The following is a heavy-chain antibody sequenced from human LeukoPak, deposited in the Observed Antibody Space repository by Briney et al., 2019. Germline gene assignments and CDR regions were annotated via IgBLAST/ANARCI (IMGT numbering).Heavy chain of an antibody. Sequence: PGGSLRLSCAASGFTFSSYWMSWVRQAPGKGLEWVANIKQDGSEKYYVDSLKGRFTISRDNAKNSLYLQMNSLRAEDTAVYYCARGRSGSSSGWPKRYYFDYWGQGTLVTVSS. CDR2: IKQDGSEK. J-gene: IGHJ4*02. CDR1: GFTFSSYW. V-gene: IGHV3-7*01. D-gene: IGHD6-19*01. CDR3: ARGRSGSSSGWPKRYYFDY.